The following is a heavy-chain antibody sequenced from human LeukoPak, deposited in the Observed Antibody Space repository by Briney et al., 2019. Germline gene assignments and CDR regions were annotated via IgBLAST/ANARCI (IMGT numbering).Heavy chain of an antibody. CDR3: ARHVSSHYYFDY. CDR2: IYPDDSDT. CDR1: GYSFTSYW. V-gene: IGHV5-51*01. Sequence: GESLKISCKGSGYSFTSYWIGWERQMPGKGLELMGLIYPDDSDTRYSPSFQGQVTISADKSISTAYLQWSSLKASDSATYYCARHVSSHYYFDYWGQGTLVTVSS. J-gene: IGHJ4*02. D-gene: IGHD6-13*01.